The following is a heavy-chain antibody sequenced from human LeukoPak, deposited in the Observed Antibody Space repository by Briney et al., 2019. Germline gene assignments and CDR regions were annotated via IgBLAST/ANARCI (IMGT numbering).Heavy chain of an antibody. V-gene: IGHV3-23*01. D-gene: IGHD5-18*01. CDR2: ISGSGGST. CDR3: AKDKEGGYSYGPDAFDI. CDR1: GFTFSSYA. Sequence: PGGSLRLSCAASGFTFSSYAMSWVRQAPGRGLEWVSAISGSGGSTYYADSVKGRFTISRDNSKNTLYLQMNSLRAEDTAVYYCAKDKEGGYSYGPDAFDIWGQGTMVTVSS. J-gene: IGHJ3*02.